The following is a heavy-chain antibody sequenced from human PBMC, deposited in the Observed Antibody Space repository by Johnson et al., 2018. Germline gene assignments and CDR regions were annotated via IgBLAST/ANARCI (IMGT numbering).Heavy chain of an antibody. CDR2: IYYSGST. D-gene: IGHD3-22*01. J-gene: IGHJ3*02. Sequence: QVQLQESGPGLVKPSETLSLTCTVSGGSISSYYWSWIRQPPGKGLEWIGYIYYSGSTNYNPSLKSRVTISVDTSKNQFHLKLGSVTAADTAVYYCASHDSRGYWRPDAFDIWGQGTMVTVSS. CDR3: ASHDSRGYWRPDAFDI. V-gene: IGHV4-59*01. CDR1: GGSISSYY.